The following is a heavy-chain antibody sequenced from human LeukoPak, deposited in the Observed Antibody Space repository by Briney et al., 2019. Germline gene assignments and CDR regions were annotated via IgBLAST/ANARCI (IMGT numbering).Heavy chain of an antibody. V-gene: IGHV3-23*01. CDR1: GFTFRSYA. CDR3: AKFLPTHIVVANYYFDY. CDR2: ISGSGGST. Sequence: QPGGSLRLSCAASGFTFRSYAMSWVRQAPGKGLEWVSGISGSGGSTYYADSVKGRFTISRDNSKNTLYLQMNSLRAEDTAVYYCAKFLPTHIVVANYYFDYWGQGTLVTVSS. J-gene: IGHJ4*02. D-gene: IGHD2-21*01.